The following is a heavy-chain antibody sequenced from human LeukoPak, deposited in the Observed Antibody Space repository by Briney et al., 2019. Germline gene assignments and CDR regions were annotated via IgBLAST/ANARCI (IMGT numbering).Heavy chain of an antibody. CDR2: INTNTGNP. V-gene: IGHV7-4-1*02. D-gene: IGHD3-9*01. CDR3: ARDETYYDILTGYSLAYYFDY. CDR1: GYTFTSYA. Sequence: ASVKVSCKASGYTFTSYAMNWVRQAPGQGLEWMGWINTNTGNPTYAQGFTGRFVFSLDTSVSTAYLQISSLKAEDTAVYYCARDETYYDILTGYSLAYYFDYWGQGTLVTVSS. J-gene: IGHJ4*02.